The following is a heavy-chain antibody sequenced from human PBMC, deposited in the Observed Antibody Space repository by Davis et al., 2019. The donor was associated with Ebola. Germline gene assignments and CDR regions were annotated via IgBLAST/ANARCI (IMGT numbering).Heavy chain of an antibody. V-gene: IGHV4-4*07. CDR2: IYTSGST. D-gene: IGHD3-3*01. J-gene: IGHJ5*02. Sequence: PSETLSLTCTVSGGSISSYYWSWIRQPAGKGLEWIGRIYTSGSTNYNPSLKSRVTISVDTSKNQFSLKLSSVTAADTAVYYCARVAGIGYDFWSGYYRGNWFDPWGQGTLVTVSS. CDR3: ARVAGIGYDFWSGYYRGNWFDP. CDR1: GGSISSYY.